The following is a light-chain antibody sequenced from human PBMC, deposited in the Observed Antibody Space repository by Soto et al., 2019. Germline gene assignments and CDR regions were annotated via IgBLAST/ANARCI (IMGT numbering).Light chain of an antibody. CDR1: SSDVGGYNY. V-gene: IGLV2-14*01. J-gene: IGLJ2*01. CDR3: SSYTSSSTTREV. Sequence: QSVLTQPASVSGSPGQSITISCTGTSSDVGGYNYVSWYQQHPGKAPKLMIYDVSNRPSGVSNRFSGSKSGNTASLTISGLQAEDEADYYCSSYTSSSTTREVFGGGTKLTVL. CDR2: DVS.